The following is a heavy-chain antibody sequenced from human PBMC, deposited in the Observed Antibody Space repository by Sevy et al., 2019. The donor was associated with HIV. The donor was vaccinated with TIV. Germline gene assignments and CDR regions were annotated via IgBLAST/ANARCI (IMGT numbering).Heavy chain of an antibody. CDR3: ARAPPVRSGDDALNWFDP. V-gene: IGHV4-59*01. D-gene: IGHD5-12*01. CDR1: GGSISAYY. J-gene: IGHJ5*02. Sequence: SETLSLTCTVFGGSISAYYWSWIRQSPEKGLQYIGYIYYTGSTNYNPSLKSRGTISVDTSKNQFSLRLTSLTAADTAIYYCARAPPVRSGDDALNWFDPWGQGTLVTVSS. CDR2: IYYTGST.